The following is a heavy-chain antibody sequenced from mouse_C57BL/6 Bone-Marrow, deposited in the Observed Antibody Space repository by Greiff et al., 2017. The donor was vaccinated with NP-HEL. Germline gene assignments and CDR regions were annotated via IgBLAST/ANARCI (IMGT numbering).Heavy chain of an antibody. Sequence: EVKLMESGGDLVKPGGSLKLSCAASGFTFSSYGMSWVRQTPDKRLEWVATISSGGSYTYYPDSVKGRFTISRDNAKNTLYLQMSSLKSEDTAMYYCARLGTAMDYWGQGTSVTVSS. D-gene: IGHD3-3*01. CDR3: ARLGTAMDY. V-gene: IGHV5-6*01. CDR2: ISSGGSYT. CDR1: GFTFSSYG. J-gene: IGHJ4*01.